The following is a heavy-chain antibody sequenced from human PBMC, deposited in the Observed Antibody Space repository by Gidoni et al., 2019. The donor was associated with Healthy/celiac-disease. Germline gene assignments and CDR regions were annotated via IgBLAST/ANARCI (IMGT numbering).Heavy chain of an antibody. CDR1: VGSFSGYY. V-gene: IGHV4-34*01. J-gene: IGHJ4*02. CDR3: ARGSLLREGGWPPGDY. Sequence: QVQLQQWGAGLLKPSETLSLTCAVYVGSFSGYYWSWIRQPPGKGLEWIGEINHSGSTNYNPSLKSRVTISVDTSKNQFSLKLSSVTAADTAVFYCARGSLLREGGWPPGDYWGQGTLVTVSS. D-gene: IGHD6-19*01. CDR2: INHSGST.